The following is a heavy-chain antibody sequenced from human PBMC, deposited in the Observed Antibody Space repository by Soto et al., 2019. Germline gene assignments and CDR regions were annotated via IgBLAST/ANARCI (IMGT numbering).Heavy chain of an antibody. CDR2: INIVGGNT. V-gene: IGHV3-23*01. Sequence: VQLLESGGGLVQPGGSLRLSCAASGFTFSNYAMSWVRQAPGKALEWGSSINIVGGNTNYADSVRGRFTMSRDDSKNTVFLQMNSLRAEYTAIYYCTKNYYFDSWGQGTLVTVSS. CDR1: GFTFSNYA. J-gene: IGHJ4*02. CDR3: TKNYYFDS.